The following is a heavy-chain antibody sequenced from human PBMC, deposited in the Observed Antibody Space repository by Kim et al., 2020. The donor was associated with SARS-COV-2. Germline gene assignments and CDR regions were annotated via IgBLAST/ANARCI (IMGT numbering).Heavy chain of an antibody. CDR1: GGSISSSNW. D-gene: IGHD3-3*01. CDR2: IYHSGST. V-gene: IGHV4-4*02. CDR3: ARAGPITIFGVVMGAFDI. J-gene: IGHJ3*02. Sequence: SETLSLTCAVSGGSISSSNWWSWVRQPPGKGLEWIGEIYHSGSTNYNPSLKSRVTISVDKSKNQFSLKLSSVTAADTAVYYCARAGPITIFGVVMGAFDIWGQGTMVTVSS.